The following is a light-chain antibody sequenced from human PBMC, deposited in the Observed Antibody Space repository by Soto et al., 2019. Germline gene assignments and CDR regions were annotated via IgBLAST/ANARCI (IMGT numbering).Light chain of an antibody. CDR2: GAS. J-gene: IGKJ1*01. CDR3: QQYNDWPPT. Sequence: EIVMTQSPATLSASPGERATLSCRASQSVRGNLAWYQQKPGQAPRLLIYGASTRATGIPARFSGSGSGTEFTLSIGSLQSEDFAVYYCQQYNDWPPTFGQGTNV. CDR1: QSVRGN. V-gene: IGKV3-15*01.